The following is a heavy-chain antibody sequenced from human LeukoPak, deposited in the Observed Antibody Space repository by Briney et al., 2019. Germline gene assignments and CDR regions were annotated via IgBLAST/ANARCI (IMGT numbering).Heavy chain of an antibody. V-gene: IGHV3-21*01. CDR3: ARDQGGYDSSGYYYEPYYFDY. Sequence: PGGSLRLSCAASGFTFSSYSMNWVRQAPGKGLEWASSISSSSSYIYYADSVKGRFTISRDNAKNSLYLQMNSLRAEDTAVYYCARDQGGYDSSGYYYEPYYFDYWGQGTLVTVSS. CDR1: GFTFSSYS. J-gene: IGHJ4*02. CDR2: ISSSSSYI. D-gene: IGHD3-22*01.